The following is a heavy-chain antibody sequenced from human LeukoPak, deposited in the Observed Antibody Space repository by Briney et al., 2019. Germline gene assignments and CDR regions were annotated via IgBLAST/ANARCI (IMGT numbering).Heavy chain of an antibody. V-gene: IGHV1-2*02. CDR2: INPEKRDT. Sequence: ASVKVSCKASGYTFTGYAIHWVRQAPGQGLEWMGWINPEKRDTGYAHKFQGRVTMTSDTSISTAYMELSSLRSDDTAVYCCAKKVRGPSHPLDFWGQGTLVTASS. CDR1: GYTFTGYA. D-gene: IGHD5-12*01. CDR3: AKKVRGPSHPLDF. J-gene: IGHJ4*02.